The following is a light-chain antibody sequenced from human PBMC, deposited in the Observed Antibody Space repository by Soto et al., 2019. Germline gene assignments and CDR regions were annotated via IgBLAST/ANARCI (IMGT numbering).Light chain of an antibody. CDR2: GAS. J-gene: IGKJ2*01. V-gene: IGKV3-20*01. CDR3: QQYGSSPPMYT. CDR1: QSVSSSY. Sequence: EIVLTQSPGTLSLSPGERATLSCRASQSVSSSYLAWYQQKPGQAPRLLIYGASSRATGIPDRFSGSGSGTDFTLTISRLEPDDFAVYYWQQYGSSPPMYTFGQGTKLEIK.